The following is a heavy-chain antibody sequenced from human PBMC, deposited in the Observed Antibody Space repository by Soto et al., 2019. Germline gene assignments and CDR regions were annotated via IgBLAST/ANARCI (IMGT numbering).Heavy chain of an antibody. V-gene: IGHV3-7*01. J-gene: IGHJ6*02. Sequence: GGSLRLSCAASGFTFSSYWMSWVRQAPGKGLEWVANIKQDGSEKYYVDSVKGRFTISRDNAKNSLYLQMNSLRAEDTAVYYCARARPHSSSWYLPPSYYYYYYGMDAWGQGTTVTVSS. CDR3: ARARPHSSSWYLPPSYYYYYYGMDA. CDR2: IKQDGSEK. D-gene: IGHD6-13*01. CDR1: GFTFSSYW.